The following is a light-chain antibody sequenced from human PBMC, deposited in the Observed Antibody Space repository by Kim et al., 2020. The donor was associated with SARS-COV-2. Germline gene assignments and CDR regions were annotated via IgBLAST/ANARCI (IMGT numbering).Light chain of an antibody. V-gene: IGLV1-40*01. CDR1: SSNIGAGYD. Sequence: QSVLTQPPSVSGAPGQRVTISCTGSSSNIGAGYDVHWYQQLPGTAPKLLIYDNNNRPSGVPDRFSGSKSGTSASLAITGLQVEDEADYYCQSYDTSLSGWIFGGGTKVTVL. CDR3: QSYDTSLSGWI. CDR2: DNN. J-gene: IGLJ2*01.